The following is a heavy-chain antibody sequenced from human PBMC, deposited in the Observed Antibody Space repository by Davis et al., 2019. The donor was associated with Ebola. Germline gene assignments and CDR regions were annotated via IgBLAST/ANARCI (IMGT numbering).Heavy chain of an antibody. J-gene: IGHJ4*02. Sequence: GESLKISCVGSGFSLSNTWMNWIRQAPGKGLEWVAVIWYDGSNKYYADSVKGRFTISRDNSKNTLYLQMNSLRAEDTAVYYCARDKRWYSGSYYFDYWGQGTLVTVSS. V-gene: IGHV3-33*08. CDR3: ARDKRWYSGSYYFDY. CDR2: IWYDGSNK. CDR1: GFSLSNTW. D-gene: IGHD1-26*01.